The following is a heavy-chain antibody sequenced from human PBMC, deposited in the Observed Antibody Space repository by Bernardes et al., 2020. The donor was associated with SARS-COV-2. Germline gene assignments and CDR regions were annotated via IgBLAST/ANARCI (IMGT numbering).Heavy chain of an antibody. CDR2: IYYSGNT. V-gene: IGHV4-59*01. CDR1: GDSSSTYS. J-gene: IGHJ2*01. Sequence: SETLSLTRTVSGDSSSTYSWNWIRQPPGKGLEWIGDIYYSGNTNYNPSLKSRVTISIDTAKNQLSLKLRSVTAADTAVYYCARRFDLWGRGTLVTVSS. CDR3: ARRFDL.